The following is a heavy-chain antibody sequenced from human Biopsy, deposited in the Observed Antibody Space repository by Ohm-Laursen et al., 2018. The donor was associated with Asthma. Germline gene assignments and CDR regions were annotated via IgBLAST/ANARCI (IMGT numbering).Heavy chain of an antibody. D-gene: IGHD3-3*02. CDR1: GFTFGDYR. CDR2: IKHDGTEK. J-gene: IGHJ1*01. CDR3: ARTFHFWSPYHAEHYQL. Sequence: SLRLSCAASGFTFGDYRMSWVRQVPGKGLEWVANIKHDGTEKNHVDSLKGRFTISRDNAKNSLYLQMNSLRAGDTAVYYCARTFHFWSPYHAEHYQLWGQGTLVTVPS. V-gene: IGHV3-7*01.